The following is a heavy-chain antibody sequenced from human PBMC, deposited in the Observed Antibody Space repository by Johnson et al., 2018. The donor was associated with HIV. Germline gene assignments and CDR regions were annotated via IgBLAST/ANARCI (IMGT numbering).Heavy chain of an antibody. CDR2: ISYDGSNK. CDR1: GFTFSSYA. Sequence: QVQLVESGGGVVQPGRSLRLSCAASGFTFSSYAMHWVRQAPGKGLEWVAVISYDGSNKYYADSVTARFTISRDNSKNPLYLRMTSLRSEDTAVYYCAKDIPGPRSCTSCYADAFDIWGQGTMVTVSA. J-gene: IGHJ3*02. CDR3: AKDIPGPRSCTSCYADAFDI. V-gene: IGHV3-30-3*01. D-gene: IGHD2-2*01.